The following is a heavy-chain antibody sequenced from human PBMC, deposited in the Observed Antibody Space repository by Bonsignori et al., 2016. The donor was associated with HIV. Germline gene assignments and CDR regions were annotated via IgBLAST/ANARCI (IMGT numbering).Heavy chain of an antibody. V-gene: IGHV4-30-4*01. D-gene: IGHD1-26*01. J-gene: IGHJ4*02. Sequence: PGKGLEWVGYIYYSGSTYYSPSLKSRLTISVDTSKNQFSLRLNSVTAADTAVYYCARVSGSYYTDFDYWGQGTLVTVSS. CDR3: ARVSGSYYTDFDY. CDR2: IYYSGST.